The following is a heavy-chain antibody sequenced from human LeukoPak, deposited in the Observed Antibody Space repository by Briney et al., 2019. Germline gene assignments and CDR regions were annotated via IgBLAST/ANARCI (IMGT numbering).Heavy chain of an antibody. D-gene: IGHD1-26*01. Sequence: GGSLRLACAASGFTFSNYWLTWVRQAPGKGLEWVANIKQDGGKKTYVDSVKGRFTVSRDNAKRSLYLQMNSLRADDTAVYYCAREFDGSASGAGYWGQGTLVTVSS. V-gene: IGHV3-7*01. CDR1: GFTFSNYW. CDR3: AREFDGSASGAGY. CDR2: IKQDGGKK. J-gene: IGHJ4*02.